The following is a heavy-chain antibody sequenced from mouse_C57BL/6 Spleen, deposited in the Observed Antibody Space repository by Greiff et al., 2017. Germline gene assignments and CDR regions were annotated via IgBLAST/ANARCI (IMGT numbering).Heavy chain of an antibody. CDR1: GYTFTDYE. CDR2: IDPETGGT. Sequence: VQLQQSGAELVRPGASVTLSCKASGYTFTDYEMHWVKQTPVHGLEWIGAIDPETGGTAYNQKFKGKAIQTADKSSSTAYMELRSLTSEDSAVYYCTIDYHPMDYWGQGTSVTVSS. CDR3: TIDYHPMDY. J-gene: IGHJ4*01. V-gene: IGHV1-15*01.